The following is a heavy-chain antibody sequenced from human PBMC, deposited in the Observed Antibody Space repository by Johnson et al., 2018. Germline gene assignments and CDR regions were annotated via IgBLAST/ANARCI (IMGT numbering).Heavy chain of an antibody. CDR2: INLAGSEK. CDR3: AGDGEYFQY. V-gene: IGHV3-7*01. Sequence: VQLQESGGGLVQPGGSLRLSCVGSGFPFSRYWMTWVRQAPGQGLEWVANINLAGSEKYYVDSVKGRFTISRDNVKNSHYLQMNSLRAEDTAVYYWAGDGEYFQYWGQGTLVTVSP. CDR1: GFPFSRYW. J-gene: IGHJ1*01.